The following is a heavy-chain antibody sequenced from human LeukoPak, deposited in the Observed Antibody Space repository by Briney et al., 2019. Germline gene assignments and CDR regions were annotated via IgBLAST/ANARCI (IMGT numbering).Heavy chain of an antibody. D-gene: IGHD1-26*01. J-gene: IGHJ4*02. Sequence: GGSLRLSCAAAGFIFSSYAMSWVRQAPGKGLEWVSAISGSGGSTYYADSVKGRFTISRDNSKNTLYLQMNSLRAEDTAVYYWAKPRSDSASFSPFDYWGQGTLVTVSS. CDR1: GFIFSSYA. CDR2: ISGSGGST. CDR3: AKPRSDSASFSPFDY. V-gene: IGHV3-23*01.